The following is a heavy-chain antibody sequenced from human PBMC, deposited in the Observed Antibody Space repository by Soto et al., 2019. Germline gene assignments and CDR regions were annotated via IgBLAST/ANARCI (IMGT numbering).Heavy chain of an antibody. CDR1: GFTLSNTGMG. V-gene: IGHV2-26*01. Sequence: QVTLKESGPVLVKPTETLTLTCTVSGFTLSNTGMGVSWIRQPPGKALEWLAHIFSNDEKRFSTSLKSRITISKDTSKSQVVLSMTNMDPVDTATYYCARTEDGGRSKTPAGWFDSWGQGTLVTVSS. J-gene: IGHJ5*01. CDR3: ARTEDGGRSKTPAGWFDS. CDR2: IFSNDEK. D-gene: IGHD2-15*01.